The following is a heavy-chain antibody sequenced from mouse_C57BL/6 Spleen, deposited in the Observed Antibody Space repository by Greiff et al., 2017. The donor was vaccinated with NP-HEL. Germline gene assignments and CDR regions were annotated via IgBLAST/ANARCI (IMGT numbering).Heavy chain of an antibody. CDR3: ARNYDGAY. CDR1: GFTFSDYG. D-gene: IGHD2-4*01. V-gene: IGHV5-17*01. CDR2: ISSGSSTI. J-gene: IGHJ3*01. Sequence: DVHLVESGGGLVKPGGSLKLSCAASGFTFSDYGMHWVRQAPEKGLEWVAYISSGSSTIYYADTVKGRFTISRDNAKNTLFLQMTSLRSEDTAMYYCARNYDGAYWGQGTLVTVSA.